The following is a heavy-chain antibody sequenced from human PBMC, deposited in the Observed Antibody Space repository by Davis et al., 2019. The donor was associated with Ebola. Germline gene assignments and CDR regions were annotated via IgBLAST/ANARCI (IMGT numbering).Heavy chain of an antibody. D-gene: IGHD5-12*01. J-gene: IGHJ6*02. CDR2: INHSGST. CDR1: GGSFSGYY. CDR3: ARGRGKWLRFYGMDV. Sequence: MPGGPLRLSCAVYGGSFSGYYWSWIRQPPGKGLEWIGEINHSGSTNYNPSLKSRVTISVDTSKNQFSLKLSSVTAADTAVYYCARGRGKWLRFYGMDVWGQGTTVTVSS. V-gene: IGHV4-34*01.